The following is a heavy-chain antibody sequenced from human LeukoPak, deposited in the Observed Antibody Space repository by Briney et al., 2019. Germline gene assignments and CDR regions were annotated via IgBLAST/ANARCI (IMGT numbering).Heavy chain of an antibody. CDR1: GFTFSSYS. V-gene: IGHV3-21*01. J-gene: IGHJ4*02. Sequence: NPGGSLRLSCAASGFTFSSYSMNWVRQAPGKGLEWVSSISSSSSYIYYADSVKGRFTISRDNAKNSLYLQMNSLRAEDTAVYYCARDANSYCSSTSCIDPPFDYWGQGTLVTVSS. CDR2: ISSSSSYI. CDR3: ARDANSYCSSTSCIDPPFDY. D-gene: IGHD2-2*01.